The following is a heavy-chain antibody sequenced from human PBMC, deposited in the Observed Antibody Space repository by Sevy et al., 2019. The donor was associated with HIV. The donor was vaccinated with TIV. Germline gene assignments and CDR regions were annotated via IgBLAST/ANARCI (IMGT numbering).Heavy chain of an antibody. Sequence: EGSLRLSCAASGFTFSSYAMHWVRQAPGKGLEWVAVISYDGSNKYYADSVKGRFTISRDNSKNTLYLQMNSLRAEDTAVYYCARDRGIAALPARGMDVWGQGTTVTVSS. CDR3: ARDRGIAALPARGMDV. J-gene: IGHJ6*02. CDR1: GFTFSSYA. D-gene: IGHD6-13*01. V-gene: IGHV3-30*04. CDR2: ISYDGSNK.